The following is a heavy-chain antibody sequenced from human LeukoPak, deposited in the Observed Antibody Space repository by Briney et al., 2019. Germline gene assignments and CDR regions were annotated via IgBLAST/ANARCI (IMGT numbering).Heavy chain of an antibody. Sequence: SQTLSLTCTVSGGSISSGSYYWSWIRQPAGKGLEWIGRIYTSGSTNYNPSLKSRVTISVDTSKNQFSLKLSSVTAADTAVYYCARERVEYSSSSAWFDPWGQGTLVTVSS. V-gene: IGHV4-61*02. CDR2: IYTSGST. D-gene: IGHD6-6*01. J-gene: IGHJ5*02. CDR3: ARERVEYSSSSAWFDP. CDR1: GGSISSGSYY.